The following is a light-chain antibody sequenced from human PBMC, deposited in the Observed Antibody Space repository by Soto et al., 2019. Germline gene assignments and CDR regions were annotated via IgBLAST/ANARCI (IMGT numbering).Light chain of an antibody. CDR1: QSVSSSY. J-gene: IGKJ2*01. CDR3: QQYGSSPGT. Sequence: EIVLTQSPGTLSLSPGERATLSCRASQSVSSSYLAWYQQKPGPAPRLLIYGASSRATGIPDRFSGSGSGTDFTLTISRLEPEDFAVYYCQQYGSSPGTFGQGTMLEIK. V-gene: IGKV3-20*01. CDR2: GAS.